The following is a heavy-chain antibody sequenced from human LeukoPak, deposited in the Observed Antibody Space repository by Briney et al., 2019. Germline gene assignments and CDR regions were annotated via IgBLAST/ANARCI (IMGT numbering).Heavy chain of an antibody. J-gene: IGHJ3*02. V-gene: IGHV4-31*03. Sequence: SETLSLTCTVSGDSITSSAFYWGWIRQHPGKGLEWIGYIYYSGSTYYNPSLKSRVTISVDTSKNQFSLKLSSVTAADTAVYYCAREYPGYSYDDAFDIWGQGTMVTVSS. CDR2: IYYSGST. CDR3: AREYPGYSYDDAFDI. D-gene: IGHD5-18*01. CDR1: GDSITSSAFY.